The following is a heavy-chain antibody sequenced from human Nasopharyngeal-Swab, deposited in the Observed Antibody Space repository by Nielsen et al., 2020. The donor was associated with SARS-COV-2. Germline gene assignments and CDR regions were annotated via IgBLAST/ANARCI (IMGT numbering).Heavy chain of an antibody. D-gene: IGHD5-12*01. CDR1: GGSFNEYY. Sequence: SQTLSLTCGVSGGSFNEYYWSWIRPSPDKGLEWIGEINHSDRTIYNPSLKSRLTISVDTSKSQFSLELRSVTATDTAVYYCARSTWIPLDSWGPGTLVTVSS. CDR2: INHSDRT. J-gene: IGHJ4*02. CDR3: ARSTWIPLDS. V-gene: IGHV4-34*01.